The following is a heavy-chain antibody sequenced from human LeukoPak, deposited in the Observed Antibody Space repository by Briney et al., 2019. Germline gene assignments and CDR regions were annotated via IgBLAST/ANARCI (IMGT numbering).Heavy chain of an antibody. CDR2: INHSGST. CDR1: GGSFSGYY. V-gene: IGHV4-34*01. D-gene: IGHD2-2*01. Sequence: SETLSLTCAVYGGSFSGYYWSLIRQPPGKGLEWIGEINHSGSTNYNPSLKSRVTISVDTSKNQFSLKLSSVTAADTAVYYCARGRGVHCSSTSCYNLYSYYYYMDVWGKGTTVTVS. CDR3: ARGRGVHCSSTSCYNLYSYYYYMDV. J-gene: IGHJ6*03.